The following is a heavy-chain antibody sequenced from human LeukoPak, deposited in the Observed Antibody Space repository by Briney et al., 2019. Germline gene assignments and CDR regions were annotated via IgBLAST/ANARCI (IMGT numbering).Heavy chain of an antibody. CDR2: VYLGGIT. CDR3: ARGLSDAFDI. J-gene: IGHJ3*02. V-gene: IGHV4-59*01. D-gene: IGHD3-10*01. CDR1: GGSISTYY. Sequence: SETLSLTCAVSGGSISTYYWTWVRQSPGRGLEWIGYVYLGGITLYNPSLKSRVTMSLDTSKNQFSLQFGSVTAADTAVYFCARGLSDAFDIWGQGTVVTVSS.